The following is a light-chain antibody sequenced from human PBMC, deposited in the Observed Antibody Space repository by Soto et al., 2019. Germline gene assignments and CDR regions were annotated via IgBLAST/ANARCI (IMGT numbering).Light chain of an antibody. CDR3: QQANSFPIT. Sequence: DIQMTQSPSSVSASVGDRVTITCRASQDILSWLAWYQQKPGEAPRLLFYASSNLQSGVPSRFSGSGSGTDFTLTISSLQPEDFATYYCQQANSFPITFGPGTRLDIK. J-gene: IGKJ3*01. CDR1: QDILSW. CDR2: ASS. V-gene: IGKV1-12*01.